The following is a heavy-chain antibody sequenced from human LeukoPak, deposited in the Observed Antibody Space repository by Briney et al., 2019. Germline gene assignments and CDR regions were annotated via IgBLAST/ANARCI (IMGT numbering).Heavy chain of an antibody. V-gene: IGHV3-9*03. CDR3: AKSAGHSSSWYFDH. Sequence: GGSLRLSCAASGFTFDDYAMHWVRQAPGKCLEWVSGISWNSGSIGYADSVKGRFTISRDNAKNSLYLQMNSLRAEDMALYYSAKSAGHSSSWYFDHSGQGTLASVS. J-gene: IGHJ4*02. CDR1: GFTFDDYA. D-gene: IGHD6-13*01. CDR2: ISWNSGSI.